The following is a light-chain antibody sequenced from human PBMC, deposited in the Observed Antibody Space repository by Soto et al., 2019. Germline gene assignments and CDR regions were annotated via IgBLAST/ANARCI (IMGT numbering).Light chain of an antibody. CDR1: SSDVGAYNY. Sequence: ALTQPPSASGSPGQSVTVSCTGSSSDVGAYNYVSWYQQHPGKAPKLIIFEVNKRPSGVPDRFSGSKSGNTASLTVSGLQAEDEADYYCSSFGGSKVFGGGTKLTVL. CDR3: SSFGGSKV. J-gene: IGLJ2*01. CDR2: EVN. V-gene: IGLV2-8*01.